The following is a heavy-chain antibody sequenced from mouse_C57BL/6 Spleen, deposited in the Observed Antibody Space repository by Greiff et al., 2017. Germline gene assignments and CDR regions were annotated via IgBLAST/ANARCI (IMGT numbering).Heavy chain of an antibody. CDR3: ARSIATWYFDY. Sequence: VQLQQSGPELVKPGASVKISCKASGYAFSSSWMNWVKQRPGKGLEWIGRIYPGDGDTNYNGKFKGKATLTADKSSSTAYMQLSSLTSEDSAVYFCARSIATWYFDYWGQGTTLTVSS. CDR1: GYAFSSSW. D-gene: IGHD1-1*01. CDR2: IYPGDGDT. V-gene: IGHV1-82*01. J-gene: IGHJ2*01.